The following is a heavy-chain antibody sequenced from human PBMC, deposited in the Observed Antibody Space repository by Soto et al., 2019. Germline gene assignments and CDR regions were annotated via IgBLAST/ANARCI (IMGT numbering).Heavy chain of an antibody. V-gene: IGHV4-34*01. CDR1: GGSFSGYY. Sequence: SETLSLTCAVYGGSFSGYYWSWIRQPPGKGLEWIGEINHSGSTNYNPSLKSRVTISVDTSKNQFSLKLSSVTAADTAVYYCARGKNGVVVDDAFDIWGQGTMVTVSS. J-gene: IGHJ3*02. D-gene: IGHD2-21*01. CDR3: ARGKNGVVVDDAFDI. CDR2: INHSGST.